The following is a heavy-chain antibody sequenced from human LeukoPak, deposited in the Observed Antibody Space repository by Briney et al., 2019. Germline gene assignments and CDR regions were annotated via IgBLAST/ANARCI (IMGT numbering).Heavy chain of an antibody. CDR2: IRPDSGGT. CDR1: GYSFTGYY. Sequence: ASVKDSCKASGYSFTGYYMHWVRQAPGQGLEWMGWIRPDSGGTDYAQKFQGRVTMTRDTSISTAYMELNRLRSDDTAVYYCARGYFYGSGSYHFDYWGRGTLVTVSS. J-gene: IGHJ4*02. V-gene: IGHV1-2*02. D-gene: IGHD3-10*01. CDR3: ARGYFYGSGSYHFDY.